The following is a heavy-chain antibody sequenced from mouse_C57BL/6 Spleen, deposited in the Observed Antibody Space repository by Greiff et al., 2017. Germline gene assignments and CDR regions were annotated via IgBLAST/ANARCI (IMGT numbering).Heavy chain of an antibody. CDR3: ARPYDGYSGAMDY. CDR2: IWSDGST. CDR1: GFSLTSYG. D-gene: IGHD2-3*01. J-gene: IGHJ4*01. V-gene: IGHV2-6*03. Sequence: VKLMESGPGLVAPSQSLSITCTVSGFSLTSYGVPWVRQPPGKGLEWLVVIWSDGSTTYNSALKSRLGSSKDNSKSQVFLKMNSLQTDDTAMYYCARPYDGYSGAMDYWGQGTSVTVSS.